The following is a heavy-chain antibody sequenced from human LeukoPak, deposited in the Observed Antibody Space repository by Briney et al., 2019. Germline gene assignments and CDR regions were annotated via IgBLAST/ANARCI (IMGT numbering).Heavy chain of an antibody. V-gene: IGHV4-59*08. CDR2: VYYSGNT. CDR3: VRTPVPMGPWGGFDP. CDR1: GGSMTGYY. D-gene: IGHD3-16*01. J-gene: IGHJ5*02. Sequence: SETLSLTCTVSGGSMTGYYWRWLRHPPGKGLEWIGYVYYSGNTNSNPSLRGRLTMSADSSNNPFYLRLTSVTAADTAVYYCVRTPVPMGPWGGFDPWGQGILVTVAS.